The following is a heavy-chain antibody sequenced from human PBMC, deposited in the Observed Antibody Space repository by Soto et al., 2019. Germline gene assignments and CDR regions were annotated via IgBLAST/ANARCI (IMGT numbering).Heavy chain of an antibody. CDR3: GRLFDSGHGPFDY. CDR1: GYIFTNYW. CDR2: IYPGDSDT. Sequence: GESLKISCKGSGYIFTNYWIAWVRQMPGKGLEWMGIIYPGDSDTRYSPSFQGQVSISADKSISTPYLQMNTLRAEDTAVYYCGRLFDSGHGPFDYWGQGTLVTVSS. D-gene: IGHD3-10*01. V-gene: IGHV5-51*01. J-gene: IGHJ4*02.